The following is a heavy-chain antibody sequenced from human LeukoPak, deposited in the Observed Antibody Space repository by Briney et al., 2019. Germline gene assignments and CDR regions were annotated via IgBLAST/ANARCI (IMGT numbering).Heavy chain of an antibody. CDR1: GFTFSSCG. V-gene: IGHV3-33*01. D-gene: IGHD2-8*01. Sequence: QPGGSLRLSCAASGFTFSSCGMHWVRQAPGKGLEWVADIWFDGKNEHFADSVKGRFTISRDNSKNTMYLQINSLRAEDTAVYYCARDRHCANGVCHSPPGMDVWGQGTTVTVSS. CDR3: ARDRHCANGVCHSPPGMDV. J-gene: IGHJ6*02. CDR2: IWFDGKNE.